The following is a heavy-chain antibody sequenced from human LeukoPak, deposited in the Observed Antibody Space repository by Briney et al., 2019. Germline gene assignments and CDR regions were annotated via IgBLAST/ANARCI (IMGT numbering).Heavy chain of an antibody. CDR1: GFTFSSYS. CDR3: ASVPSVSMGPYYMDL. J-gene: IGHJ6*03. CDR2: ISSSSYI. V-gene: IGHV3-21*01. Sequence: GGSLRLSCAASGFTFSSYSMNWVRQAPGKGLEWVSSISSSSYIYNADSVKGRFTISRDNAKNSLYLQMNSLRAEDTAVYYCASVPSVSMGPYYMDLWSKATTVTVSS. D-gene: IGHD2-8*01.